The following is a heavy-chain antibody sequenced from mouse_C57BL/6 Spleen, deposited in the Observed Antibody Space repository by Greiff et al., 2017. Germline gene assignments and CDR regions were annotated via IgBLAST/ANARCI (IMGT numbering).Heavy chain of an antibody. CDR1: GFTFSSYA. CDR3: ARDGYDGYAMDY. Sequence: EVQRVESGGGLVKPGGSLKLSCAASGFTFSSYAMSWVRQTPEKRLEWVATISDGGSYTYYPDNVKGRFTISRDNAKNNLYLQMSHLKSEDTAMYYCARDGYDGYAMDYWGQGTSGTVSS. D-gene: IGHD2-2*01. CDR2: ISDGGSYT. J-gene: IGHJ4*01. V-gene: IGHV5-4*01.